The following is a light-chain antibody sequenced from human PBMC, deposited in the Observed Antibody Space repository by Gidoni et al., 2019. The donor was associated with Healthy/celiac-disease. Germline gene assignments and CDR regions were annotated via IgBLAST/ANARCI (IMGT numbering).Light chain of an antibody. CDR1: QSTSSY. CDR3: QQSYSTPRT. V-gene: IGKV1-39*01. J-gene: IGKJ1*01. CDR2: AAS. Sequence: TQSPSSLSASVGARVTSTCRASQSTSSYLHWYQQKPGKAPKLLLYAASSLQSEVPSRSSGSGSGTDFTLTIGSLQPEDFATYYWQQSYSTPRTFXQXTKVEIK.